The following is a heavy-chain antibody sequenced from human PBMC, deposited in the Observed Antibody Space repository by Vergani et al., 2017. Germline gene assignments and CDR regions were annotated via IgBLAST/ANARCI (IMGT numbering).Heavy chain of an antibody. J-gene: IGHJ6*03. D-gene: IGHD2-2*02. CDR1: GGSISSSSYY. CDR2: IYYSGST. CDR3: ARGLLGGSVVVPAAIEGMSGYMDV. V-gene: IGHV4-39*01. Sequence: QLQLQESGPGLVKPSETLSLTCTVSGGSISSSSYYWGWIRQPPGKGLEWIGSIYYSGSTYYNPSLKSRVTISVDTSKNQFSLKLSSVTAADTAVYYCARGLLGGSVVVPAAIEGMSGYMDVWGKGTTVTVSS.